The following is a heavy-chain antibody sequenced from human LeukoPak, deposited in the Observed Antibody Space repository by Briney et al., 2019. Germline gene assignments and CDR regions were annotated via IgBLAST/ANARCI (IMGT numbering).Heavy chain of an antibody. D-gene: IGHD3-10*01. J-gene: IGHJ4*02. Sequence: SQTLSLTCTVSGGSISSGDYYWSWIRQPPGKGLEWIGYIHHSGSTYYYNPSLKSRVTMSVDTSKNQFSLKLSSVSAADTAVYYCARFGAGLDYWGQGTLVTVSS. CDR1: GGSISSGDYY. CDR2: IHHSGSTY. CDR3: ARFGAGLDY. V-gene: IGHV4-30-4*01.